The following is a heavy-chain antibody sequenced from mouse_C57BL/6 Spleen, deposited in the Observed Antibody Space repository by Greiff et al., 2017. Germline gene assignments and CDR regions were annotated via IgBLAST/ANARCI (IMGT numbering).Heavy chain of an antibody. Sequence: EVQLQQSGAELVRPGASVKLSCTASGFNIKDDYMHWVKQMPEQGLEWIGWIDPENGDTEYASKFQGKATITADTSSNTAYLQLSSLTSEDTAVYYCTTSHYYGSSPFDYWGQGTTLTVSS. D-gene: IGHD1-1*01. CDR3: TTSHYYGSSPFDY. V-gene: IGHV14-4*01. CDR2: IDPENGDT. J-gene: IGHJ2*01. CDR1: GFNIKDDY.